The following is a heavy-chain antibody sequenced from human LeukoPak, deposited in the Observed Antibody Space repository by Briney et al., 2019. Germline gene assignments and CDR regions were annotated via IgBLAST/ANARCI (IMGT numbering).Heavy chain of an antibody. Sequence: PGGSLRLSCAASGFTFSSYAMSWVRQAPGKGLEWVSAISGSGGSTYYADSVKGRFTISRDNSKNTLYLQMNSLRAEDTAVYYCAKRSGYYDSSGRNYFDYWGQGTLVTVSS. CDR1: GFTFSSYA. CDR3: AKRSGYYDSSGRNYFDY. V-gene: IGHV3-23*01. J-gene: IGHJ4*02. CDR2: ISGSGGST. D-gene: IGHD3-22*01.